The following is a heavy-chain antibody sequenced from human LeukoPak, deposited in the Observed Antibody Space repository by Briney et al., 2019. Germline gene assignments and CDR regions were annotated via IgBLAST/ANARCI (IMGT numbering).Heavy chain of an antibody. Sequence: GGSLRLSCVASGFSFSDYTMNWFRQGPGEGLEWLSSMESASNYIYYADSVKGRFTISRENAKNSLFLQMDSLTAEDTAVYYCAREATSGWFYFDHWGQGTLVAV. J-gene: IGHJ4*02. CDR2: MESASNYI. V-gene: IGHV3-21*01. D-gene: IGHD6-19*01. CDR1: GFSFSDYT. CDR3: AREATSGWFYFDH.